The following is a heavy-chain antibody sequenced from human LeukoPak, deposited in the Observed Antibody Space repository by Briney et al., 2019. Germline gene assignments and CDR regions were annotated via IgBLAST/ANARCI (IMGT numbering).Heavy chain of an antibody. CDR1: AFTFSSYG. CDR2: IWSDGSII. Sequence: GGSLRLSCAASAFTFSSYGMHWVRQAPGKGLEWVAVIWSDGSIIFYADSVKGRFTISRDNAKHTLYLNMDILRAEDTAVYYCPRDLGYYPDCWGQGTLVTVST. V-gene: IGHV3-33*01. D-gene: IGHD3-22*01. J-gene: IGHJ4*02. CDR3: PRDLGYYPDC.